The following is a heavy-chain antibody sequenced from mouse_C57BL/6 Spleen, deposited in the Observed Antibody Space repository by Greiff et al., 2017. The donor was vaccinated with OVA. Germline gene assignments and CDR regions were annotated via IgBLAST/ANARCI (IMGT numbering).Heavy chain of an antibody. CDR1: GYTFTSYW. Sequence: QVQLQQPGAELVMPGASVKLSCKASGYTFTSYWMHWVKPRPGQGLEWIGEIDPSDSYPNYNQKFMGKSTLPVDKASSTAYMQLSSLTSEDAAVYYCARRSTWGYFDVWGTGTTVTVSS. J-gene: IGHJ1*03. CDR2: IDPSDSYP. D-gene: IGHD2-1*01. CDR3: ARRSTWGYFDV. V-gene: IGHV1-69*01.